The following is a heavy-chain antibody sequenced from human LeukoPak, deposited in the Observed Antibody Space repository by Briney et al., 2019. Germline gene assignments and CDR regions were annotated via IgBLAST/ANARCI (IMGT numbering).Heavy chain of an antibody. J-gene: IGHJ1*01. D-gene: IGHD2-15*01. CDR3: ARGDCSSDTCYLPEYFQH. V-gene: IGHV1-18*01. Sequence: GASVKVSCKASGYTLISYSISWVRQAPGQGLGWMGWISAYNGHTNYAQKLQGRVTMTTDTSTSTAYMELRSLRPDDTAVYYCARGDCSSDTCYLPEYFQHWGQGTLVTVSS. CDR1: GYTLISYS. CDR2: ISAYNGHT.